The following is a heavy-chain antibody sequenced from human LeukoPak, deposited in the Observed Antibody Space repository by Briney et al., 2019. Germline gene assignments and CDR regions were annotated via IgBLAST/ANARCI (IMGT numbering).Heavy chain of an antibody. Sequence: SETLSLTCTVSGGSISSSSYYWGWIRQPPGKGLEWIGSIYYSGSTYYNPSLKSRVTISVDTSKNQFSLKLSPVTAADTAVYYCARRGYSSNNAFDIWGQGTMVTVSS. CDR3: ARRGYSSNNAFDI. V-gene: IGHV4-39*01. D-gene: IGHD6-13*01. J-gene: IGHJ3*02. CDR1: GGSISSSSYY. CDR2: IYYSGST.